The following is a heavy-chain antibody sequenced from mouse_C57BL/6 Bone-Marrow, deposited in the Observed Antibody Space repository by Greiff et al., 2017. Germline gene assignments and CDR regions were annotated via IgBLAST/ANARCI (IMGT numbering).Heavy chain of an antibody. CDR1: GYTFTGYW. D-gene: IGHD2-3*01. V-gene: IGHV1-69*01. CDR3: RKGLLSPFAY. Sequence: QVQLQQPGAELVMPGASVKLSCKASGYTFTGYWMHWVKQRPGQGLGWIGDIDPSDSYTNYNQKFKGKSTLTVDKSSSTAYMQLSSLTSEDSAVYSSRKGLLSPFAYWGQGTLVTVSA. CDR2: IDPSDSYT. J-gene: IGHJ3*01.